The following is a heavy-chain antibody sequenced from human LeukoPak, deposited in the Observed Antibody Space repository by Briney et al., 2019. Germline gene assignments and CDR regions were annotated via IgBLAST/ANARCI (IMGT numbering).Heavy chain of an antibody. CDR3: AREMGAVNGYYYYMDV. J-gene: IGHJ6*03. D-gene: IGHD3-16*01. V-gene: IGHV3-30-3*01. CDR1: GFTFSSYA. CDR2: ISYDGSNK. Sequence: PGGSLRLSCAASGFTFSSYAMHWVRQAPGKGLEWVAVISYDGSNKYYADSVKGRFTISRDNSKNTLYLQMNSLRAEDTAVYYCAREMGAVNGYYYYMDVWGKGTTVTVSS.